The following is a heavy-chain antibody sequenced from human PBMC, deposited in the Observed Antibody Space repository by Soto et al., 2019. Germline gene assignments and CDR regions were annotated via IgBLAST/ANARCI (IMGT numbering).Heavy chain of an antibody. CDR1: GFTFSSYA. J-gene: IGHJ6*02. Sequence: PGGSLRLSCAASGFTFSSYAMSWVRQAPGKGLEWVSAISGSGGSTYYADSVKGRFTISRDNSKNTLYLQMNSLRAEDTAVYYCAKARDYDFWSGYYSPGYYYYGMDVWVQGTTVTVSS. CDR3: AKARDYDFWSGYYSPGYYYYGMDV. D-gene: IGHD3-3*01. CDR2: ISGSGGST. V-gene: IGHV3-23*01.